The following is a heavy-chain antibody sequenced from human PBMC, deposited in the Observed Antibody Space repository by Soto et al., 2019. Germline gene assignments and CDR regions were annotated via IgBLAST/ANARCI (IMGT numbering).Heavy chain of an antibody. CDR1: GFTFSSYA. Sequence: EVQLLESGGGLVQPGGSLRLSCAASGFTFSSYAMSWVRQAPGKGLEWVSAISGRGGSTYYADSVKGRFTISRDNSKNTLYLQMNSLRAEDTAVSYCAKFSRSGTTYFDYWGQGTLVTVSS. D-gene: IGHD3-10*01. CDR2: ISGRGGST. V-gene: IGHV3-23*01. CDR3: AKFSRSGTTYFDY. J-gene: IGHJ4*02.